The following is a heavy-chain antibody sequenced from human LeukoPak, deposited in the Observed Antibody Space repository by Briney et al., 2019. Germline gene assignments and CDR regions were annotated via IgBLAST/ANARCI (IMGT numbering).Heavy chain of an antibody. Sequence: LSLTXXVSGGXISSGDYYWSWIRQPPGKGLEWIGCIYYSGSTYYNPSLKSRVTISVDTSKNQFSLKLSSVTAADTAVYYCARDSITFGGVIVQDYWGQGTLVTVSS. V-gene: IGHV4-30-4*01. J-gene: IGHJ4*02. D-gene: IGHD3-16*02. CDR1: GGXISSGDYY. CDR3: ARDSITFGGVIVQDY. CDR2: IYYSGST.